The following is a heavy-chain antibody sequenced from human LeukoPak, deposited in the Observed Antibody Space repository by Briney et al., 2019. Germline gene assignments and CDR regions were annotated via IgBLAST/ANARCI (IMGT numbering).Heavy chain of an antibody. D-gene: IGHD1-26*01. J-gene: IGHJ6*02. CDR2: INHSGST. CDR3: ARGGRRGRYYYYYGMDV. V-gene: IGHV4-34*01. CDR1: GGSLSGYY. Sequence: SETLSLTCAVYGGSLSGYYWSLIRQPSGKGLEWIGEINHSGSTNYNPSLKSRVTISVDTSKNQFSLKLSSVTAADTAVYYCARGGRRGRYYYYYGMDVWGQGTTVTVSS.